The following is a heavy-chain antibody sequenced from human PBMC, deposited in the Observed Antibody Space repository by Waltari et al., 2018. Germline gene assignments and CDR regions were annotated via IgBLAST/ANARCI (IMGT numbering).Heavy chain of an antibody. CDR2: IYWNDDQ. CDR1: GFSLRTSGVG. J-gene: IGHJ4*02. Sequence: QITLKESGPTLVKPTQTLTLTCTFSGFSLRTSGVGVGWIRQPPGKALDWLALIYWNDDQRYSPSLKSRLTITKDTSKNQVVLTMTNMDPVDTATYYCAHSTYYYGSGSYDFDYWGQGTLVTVSS. CDR3: AHSTYYYGSGSYDFDY. D-gene: IGHD3-10*01. V-gene: IGHV2-5*01.